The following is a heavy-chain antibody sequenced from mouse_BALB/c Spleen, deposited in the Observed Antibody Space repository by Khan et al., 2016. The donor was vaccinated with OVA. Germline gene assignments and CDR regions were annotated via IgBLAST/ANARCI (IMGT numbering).Heavy chain of an antibody. J-gene: IGHJ3*01. Sequence: EVELVESGGGLVQPGGSLKLSCATSGFTFSDYYMYWVRQTPEKRLEWVAYISNRGSTTYYPDTVRGRFTISSDNAKNTLYLQMSRLKSEDTAMYYCAREGDDGGLAYWGQGTLVTVSA. CDR2: ISNRGSTT. CDR3: AREGDDGGLAY. V-gene: IGHV5-12*02. D-gene: IGHD2-3*01. CDR1: GFTFSDYY.